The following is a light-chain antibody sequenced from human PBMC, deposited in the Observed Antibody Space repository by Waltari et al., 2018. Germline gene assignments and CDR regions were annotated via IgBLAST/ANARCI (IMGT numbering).Light chain of an antibody. Sequence: QSVLTQPPSVSAAPGQRVTISCSGGSSNIGNNYVSWYRQFPGTAPKLLIYEGRGRPSGIPGRFSGSKSGTSATLDITGLQAGDEADYYCGTWDSSLSGAVFGGGTHLTVL. CDR1: SSNIGNNY. J-gene: IGLJ7*01. CDR3: GTWDSSLSGAV. CDR2: EGR. V-gene: IGLV1-51*02.